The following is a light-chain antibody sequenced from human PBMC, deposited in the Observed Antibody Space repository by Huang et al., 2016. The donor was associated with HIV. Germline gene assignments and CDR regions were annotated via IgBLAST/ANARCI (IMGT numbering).Light chain of an antibody. V-gene: IGKV1-33*01. CDR3: QQYDNRIT. CDR1: QDISTY. J-gene: IGKJ4*01. Sequence: DIQMTQSPSSLSSSLGERVTITCQASQDISTYLNWYQQKPGKAPKLLIYDASNLETGVPSRFSGSGSGTDFTFTISSLQPEDIATYYCQQYDNRITFGGGTKVEIK. CDR2: DAS.